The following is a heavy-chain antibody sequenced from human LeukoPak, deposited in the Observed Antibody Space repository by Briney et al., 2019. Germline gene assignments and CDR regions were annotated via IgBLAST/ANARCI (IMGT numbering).Heavy chain of an antibody. CDR1: VVSISTRTYY. V-gene: IGHV4-39*01. D-gene: IGHD6-13*01. CDR2: IYYTGNA. CDR3: ARQGDTSSWYNWFDP. J-gene: IGHJ5*02. Sequence: SDTLSLTCTLSVVSISTRTYYWAWIRQPPGKGLEWIGSIYYTGNANYNPSLTSRVTISVDTSKNQFSLKVTSVTAADTAVYYCARQGDTSSWYNWFDPWGQGTLVTVST.